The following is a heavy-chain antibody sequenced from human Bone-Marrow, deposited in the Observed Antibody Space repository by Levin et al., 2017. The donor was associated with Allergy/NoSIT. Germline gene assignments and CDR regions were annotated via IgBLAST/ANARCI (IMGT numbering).Heavy chain of an antibody. CDR3: VSAPGPYLALNS. V-gene: IGHV4-59*01. CDR2: THHNGYA. CDR1: GSSINSYY. J-gene: IGHJ4*02. D-gene: IGHD2/OR15-2a*01. Sequence: SETLSLTCTFSGSSINSYYWTWIRQTPGKRLEWIGYTHHNGYANHNPSLKGRLTISLDASRNQFSLRLSSVTAADTAVYYCVSAPGPYLALNSWGQGTLVTVSS.